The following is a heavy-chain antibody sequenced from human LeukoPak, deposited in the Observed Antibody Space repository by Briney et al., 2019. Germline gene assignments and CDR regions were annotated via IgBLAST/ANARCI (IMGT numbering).Heavy chain of an antibody. CDR2: IDTYRSST. J-gene: IGHJ4*02. Sequence: GASVKVSCKASGYTFTGYYMHWVRQAPGQGLEWMGWIDTYRSSTNYAQNLQGRVTVTTDTSTTTVYMELRSLRSDDSAVYYCARPNTDAAGYYFDYWGQGTLVTVSS. CDR1: GYTFTGYY. CDR3: ARPNTDAAGYYFDY. V-gene: IGHV1-18*04. D-gene: IGHD6-13*01.